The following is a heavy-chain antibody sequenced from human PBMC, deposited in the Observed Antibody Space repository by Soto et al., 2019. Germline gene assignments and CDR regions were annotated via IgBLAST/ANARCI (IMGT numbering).Heavy chain of an antibody. Sequence: QVQLVESGGGVVQPGRSLRLSCAASGFTFSNYGMHWVRQAPGKGLEWMALIWYDGSHKFYADSVKGRFTISRDNSKNTLYLQMNSLRADDTAVYYCARDDDRGMATAIGVLRWFDPWGQGALVTVSS. CDR2: IWYDGSHK. CDR3: ARDDDRGMATAIGVLRWFDP. V-gene: IGHV3-33*01. J-gene: IGHJ5*02. D-gene: IGHD2-21*02. CDR1: GFTFSNYG.